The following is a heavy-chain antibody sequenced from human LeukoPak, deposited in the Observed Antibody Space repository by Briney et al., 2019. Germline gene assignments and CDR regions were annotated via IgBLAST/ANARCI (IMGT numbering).Heavy chain of an antibody. V-gene: IGHV3-64D*06. Sequence: PGGSLRLSCSASGFTFSSYGLHWVRQAPGKGLEYVSAIDNNGDNTYYADSVKGRFTISRDNSKNTLYLQLSSLRAEDTAVYYCVRCSGGSCYQPLDYWGQGTLVTVSS. J-gene: IGHJ4*02. CDR3: VRCSGGSCYQPLDY. CDR1: GFTFSSYG. CDR2: IDNNGDNT. D-gene: IGHD2-15*01.